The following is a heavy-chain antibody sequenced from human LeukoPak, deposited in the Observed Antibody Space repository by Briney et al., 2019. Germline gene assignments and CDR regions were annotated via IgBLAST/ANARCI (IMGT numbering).Heavy chain of an antibody. V-gene: IGHV1-18*01. CDR3: ARVQGQGPPYYYGSGSHGDY. D-gene: IGHD3-10*01. J-gene: IGHJ4*02. CDR2: ISGYSGNT. Sequence: ASVKVSCKASGYSFTEYGFNWVRQAPGQGLEWLGWISGYSGNTNYAQKLHGRATVTTDTSTSTAYLELRSLKSDDTALYYCARVQGQGPPYYYGSGSHGDYWGQGTLVTVSS. CDR1: GYSFTEYG.